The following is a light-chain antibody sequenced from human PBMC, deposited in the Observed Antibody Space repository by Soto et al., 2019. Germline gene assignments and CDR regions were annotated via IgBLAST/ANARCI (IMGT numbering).Light chain of an antibody. CDR3: QQRSNWWT. CDR2: GAS. CDR1: RGVSANY. J-gene: IGKJ1*01. Sequence: ENLLTQSPGTLSLSPGEGATLSCRASRGVSANYLAWYQQKPGQAPTLLIYGASNRATGIPARFSGSGSGTDFTLTISSLEPEDFAVYYCQQRSNWWTFGQGTKVDIK. V-gene: IGKV3D-11*01.